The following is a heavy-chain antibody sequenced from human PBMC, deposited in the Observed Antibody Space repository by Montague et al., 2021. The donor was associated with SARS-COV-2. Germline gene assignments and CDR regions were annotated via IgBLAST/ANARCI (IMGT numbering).Heavy chain of an antibody. CDR2: ISTSTYI. V-gene: IGHV3-21*01. CDR1: GFTFNSYN. CDR3: ARDGWMTTMTTFDY. Sequence: SLRLPCAASGFTFNSYNMNWVRQAPGKGLEWVSHISTSTYIDYADSVKGRFTISRDNAKSSLYLQMHSLRVEDTAVYYCARDGWMTTMTTFDYWGQGTLVTVSS. J-gene: IGHJ4*02. D-gene: IGHD4-17*01.